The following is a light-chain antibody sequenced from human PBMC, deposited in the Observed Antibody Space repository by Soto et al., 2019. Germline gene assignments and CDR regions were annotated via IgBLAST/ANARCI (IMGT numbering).Light chain of an antibody. CDR1: SSDVGGHNF. J-gene: IGLJ2*01. V-gene: IGLV2-8*01. CDR3: SAYAGNNNPVI. CDR2: DVS. Sequence: QSALTQPPSASGSPGQSVTISCTGTSSDVGGHNFVSWYQQHPGNAPKFLIYDVSKRPSGVPDRFSGSKSGITASLTVSGLQADDEAYYYCSAYAGNNNPVIFGGGTKLTVL.